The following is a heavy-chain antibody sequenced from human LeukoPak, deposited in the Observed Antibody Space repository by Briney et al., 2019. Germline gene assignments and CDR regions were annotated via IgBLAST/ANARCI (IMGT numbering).Heavy chain of an antibody. D-gene: IGHD3-22*01. CDR3: ARDYSDTSGYFYLAY. CDR2: IGSTYTYM. Sequence: GGSLRLSCAASGFTFSSYSMNWVRQAPGKGLEWVSSIGSTYTYMYYADSVKGRFTISRDNAENSLYLQMNSLRAEDTAVYYCARDYSDTSGYFYLAYWGQGTLVTVSS. V-gene: IGHV3-21*01. CDR1: GFTFSSYS. J-gene: IGHJ4*02.